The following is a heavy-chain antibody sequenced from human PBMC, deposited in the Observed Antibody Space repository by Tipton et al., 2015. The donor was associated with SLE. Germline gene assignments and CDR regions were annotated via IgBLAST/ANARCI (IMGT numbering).Heavy chain of an antibody. J-gene: IGHJ5*02. V-gene: IGHV4-39*07. CDR1: GGSITSYDEF. Sequence: GLVKPSETLSLSCSVSGGSITSYDEFWAWIRQSPGKGLEWIGSIDDRGRTTYSPSLRSRVTISSTTATNQFSLSLASVTAADTAVYYCARKDFGLQDPWDPWGPGTLVTVSS. CDR3: ARKDFGLQDPWDP. D-gene: IGHD3/OR15-3a*01. CDR2: IDDRGRT.